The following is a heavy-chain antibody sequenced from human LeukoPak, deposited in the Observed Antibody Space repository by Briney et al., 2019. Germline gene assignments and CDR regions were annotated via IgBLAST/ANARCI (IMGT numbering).Heavy chain of an antibody. Sequence: PGGSLRLSCAVSGVTVSSSYINWVRQPPGKGLEWVSVIYSGDSTYYADSVKGRFTISRDNSKNMVYLQINSLRAEDTAVYYCARVDSGYDGPLYYYYMDVWGKGTTVTISS. D-gene: IGHD5-12*01. J-gene: IGHJ6*03. CDR1: GVTVSSSY. CDR2: IYSGDST. CDR3: ARVDSGYDGPLYYYYMDV. V-gene: IGHV3-53*01.